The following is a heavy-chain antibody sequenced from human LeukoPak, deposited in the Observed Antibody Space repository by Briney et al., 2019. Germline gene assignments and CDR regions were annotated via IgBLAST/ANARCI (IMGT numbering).Heavy chain of an antibody. V-gene: IGHV3-30-3*01. CDR2: ISYDGSNK. CDR1: GFTFSSYA. CDR3: ARDPAVPAAKAYDWFDP. D-gene: IGHD2-2*01. J-gene: IGHJ5*02. Sequence: PGRSLRLSCAASGFTFSSYAMHWVRQAPGKGLEWVAVISYDGSNKYYADSVKGRFTISRDNSKNTLYLQMNSLRAEDTAVYYCARDPAVPAAKAYDWFDPWGQGTLVTVSS.